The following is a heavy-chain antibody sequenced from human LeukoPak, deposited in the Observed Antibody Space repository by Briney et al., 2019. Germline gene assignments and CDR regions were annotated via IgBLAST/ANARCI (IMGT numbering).Heavy chain of an antibody. V-gene: IGHV3-43*02. CDR2: ISGDGGST. Sequence: PGGSLRFSCAASGFTFDYYAMHWVRQAPGKGLEWVSLISGDGGSTYYADSVKGRFTISRDNSKNSLYLQMNSLRTEDTALYYCAKDIRWRIVVVVAASHYYYTDVWGKETTVTVSS. CDR3: AKDIRWRIVVVVAASHYYYTDV. D-gene: IGHD2-15*01. J-gene: IGHJ6*03. CDR1: GFTFDYYA.